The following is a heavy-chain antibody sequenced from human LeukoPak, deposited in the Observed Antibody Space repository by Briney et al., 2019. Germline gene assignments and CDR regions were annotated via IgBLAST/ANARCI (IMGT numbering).Heavy chain of an antibody. Sequence: PSETLSLTCTVSGGSISSYYWSWIRQPPGKGLEWIGYIYYSGSTNYNPSLKSRVTISVDTSKNQFSLKLGSVTAADTAVYYCASLKRITDAFDIWGQGTMVTVSS. CDR1: GGSISSYY. CDR3: ASLKRITDAFDI. J-gene: IGHJ3*02. V-gene: IGHV4-59*08. D-gene: IGHD1-14*01. CDR2: IYYSGST.